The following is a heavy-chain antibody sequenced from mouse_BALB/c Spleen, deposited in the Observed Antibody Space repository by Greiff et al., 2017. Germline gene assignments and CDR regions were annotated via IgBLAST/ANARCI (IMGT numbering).Heavy chain of an antibody. CDR1: GYTFTSYV. CDR3: ARKTTVVARDAMDY. CDR2: INPYNDGT. J-gene: IGHJ4*01. D-gene: IGHD1-1*01. V-gene: IGHV1-14*01. Sequence: EVQLQQSGPELVKPGASVKMSCKASGYTFTSYVMHWVKQKPGQGLEWIGYINPYNDGTKYNEKFKGKATLTSDKSSSTAYMELSSLTSEDSAVYYCARKTTVVARDAMDYWGQGTSVTVSS.